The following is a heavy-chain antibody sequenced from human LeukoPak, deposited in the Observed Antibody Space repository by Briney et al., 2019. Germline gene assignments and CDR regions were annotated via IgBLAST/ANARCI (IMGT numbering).Heavy chain of an antibody. CDR1: GGSISSSSYS. V-gene: IGHV4-39*01. CDR2: IYYSGST. D-gene: IGHD4-17*01. J-gene: IGHJ2*01. CDR3: ARHGLRDWYFDL. Sequence: KPSETLSLTCTVSGGSISSSSYSWGWIRQPPGKGLEWIGSIYYSGSTYYNPSLKSRVTISVDTSKNQFSLKLSSVTAADTAVYYCARHGLRDWYFDLWGRGTLVIVSS.